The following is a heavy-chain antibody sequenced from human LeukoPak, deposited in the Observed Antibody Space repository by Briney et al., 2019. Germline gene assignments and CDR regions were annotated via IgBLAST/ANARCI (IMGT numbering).Heavy chain of an antibody. V-gene: IGHV4-30-4*01. Sequence: SETLSLTCTVSGGSISSGDYYWSWIRQPPGKGLEWIGYIYYSGSTYYNPSLESRVTISVDTFKNQFSLKLSSVTAADTAVYYCAGGGIVVVPYYYYYGMDVWGQGTTVTVSS. D-gene: IGHD2-2*01. CDR1: GGSISSGDYY. CDR3: AGGGIVVVPYYYYYGMDV. J-gene: IGHJ6*02. CDR2: IYYSGST.